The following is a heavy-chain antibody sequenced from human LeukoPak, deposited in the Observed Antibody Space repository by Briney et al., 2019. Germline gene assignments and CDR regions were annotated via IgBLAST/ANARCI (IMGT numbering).Heavy chain of an antibody. V-gene: IGHV1-2*02. D-gene: IGHD6-13*01. CDR1: GYTFTSYY. CDR3: ARDPTGYSSSWFDY. J-gene: IGHJ4*02. Sequence: GASVKVSCKASGYTFTSYYMHWVRQAPGQGLEWMGWINPNSGGTNYAQKFQGRVTMTRDTSISTAYMELSRLRSDDTAVYYCARDPTGYSSSWFDYWGQGTLVTVSS. CDR2: INPNSGGT.